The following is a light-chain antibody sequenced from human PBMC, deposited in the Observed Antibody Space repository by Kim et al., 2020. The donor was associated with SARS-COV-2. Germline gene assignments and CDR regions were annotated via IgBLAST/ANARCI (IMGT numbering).Light chain of an antibody. CDR3: QQSYNTPQT. V-gene: IGKV1-39*01. Sequence: DIQMTQSPSSLSASVGDRVTITCRASQSIRTYLNWYQQKPGKAPKILIYAASSLQSGVPSRFSGRGAGTDFTLTISSLQPEDFAIYYCQQSYNTPQTFGQGTKVDIK. J-gene: IGKJ1*01. CDR1: QSIRTY. CDR2: AAS.